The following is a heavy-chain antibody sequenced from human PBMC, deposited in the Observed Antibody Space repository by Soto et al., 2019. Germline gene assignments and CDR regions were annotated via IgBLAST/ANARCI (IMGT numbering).Heavy chain of an antibody. Sequence: GASVKVSCKASGYTFTSYDINWVRQATGQGLEWMGWMNPNSGNTGYAQKFQGRVTMTRNTSTSTVYMELSSLRSEDTAVYYCARAITIFGVVIRDYYYGMDVWGQGTTVTVSS. CDR1: GYTFTSYD. J-gene: IGHJ6*02. CDR3: ARAITIFGVVIRDYYYGMDV. V-gene: IGHV1-8*01. CDR2: MNPNSGNT. D-gene: IGHD3-3*01.